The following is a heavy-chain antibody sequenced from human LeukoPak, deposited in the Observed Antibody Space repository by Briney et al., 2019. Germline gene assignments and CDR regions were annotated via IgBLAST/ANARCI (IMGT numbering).Heavy chain of an antibody. D-gene: IGHD3-10*01. CDR3: ARYYGSGSYYRLHAFDI. J-gene: IGHJ3*02. V-gene: IGHV4-59*08. CDR1: GGSISSYY. CDR2: IYYSGST. Sequence: SETLSLTCTVSGGSISSYYWSWIRQPPGKGLERIGYIYYSGSTNYNPSLKSRVTISVDTSKNQFSLKLSSVTAADTAVYYCARYYGSGSYYRLHAFDIWGQGTMVTVSS.